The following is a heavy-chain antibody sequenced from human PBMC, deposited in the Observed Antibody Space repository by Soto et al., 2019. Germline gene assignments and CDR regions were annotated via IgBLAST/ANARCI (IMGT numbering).Heavy chain of an antibody. J-gene: IGHJ2*01. CDR2: INAGNGNT. V-gene: IGHV1-3*01. Sequence: FTSYAMHWVRQAPGQRLEWMGWINAGNGNTKYSQKFQGRVTITRDTSASTAYMELSSLRSEDTAVYYCARGGSLYWYFDLWGRGTLVTVSS. D-gene: IGHD1-26*01. CDR1: FTSYA. CDR3: ARGGSLYWYFDL.